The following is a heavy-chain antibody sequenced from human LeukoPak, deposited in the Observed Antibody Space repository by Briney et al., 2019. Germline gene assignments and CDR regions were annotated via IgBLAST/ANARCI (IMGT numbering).Heavy chain of an antibody. D-gene: IGHD1-7*01. Sequence: ASVKVSCKASGGTFSSYAISWVRQAPGQGLEWMGGIITIFGTANYAQKFQGRVTITADKSTSTAYMELSSLRSEDTAVYYCAGGTAPLGYWGQGTLVTVSS. CDR1: GGTFSSYA. V-gene: IGHV1-69*06. J-gene: IGHJ4*02. CDR2: IITIFGTA. CDR3: AGGTAPLGY.